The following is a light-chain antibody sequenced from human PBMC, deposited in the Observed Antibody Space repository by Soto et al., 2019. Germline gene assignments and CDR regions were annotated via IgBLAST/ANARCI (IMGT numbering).Light chain of an antibody. CDR3: SAYSISTAYL. V-gene: IGLV2-14*01. CDR1: GSDIGAYDY. CDR2: EVT. J-gene: IGLJ1*01. Sequence: QSALTQHDSVSGSPGQSITISCTATGSDIGAYDYVSWFQQHTGKAPKLMISEVTNRPPGVSNRFSGSKSGNTAYLNISGLQAEDEAEYFCSAYSISTAYLFGTGTKVTVL.